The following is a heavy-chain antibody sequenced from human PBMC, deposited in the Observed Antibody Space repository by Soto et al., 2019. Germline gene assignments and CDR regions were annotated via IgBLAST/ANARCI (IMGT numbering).Heavy chain of an antibody. CDR2: IYYSGST. V-gene: IGHV4-39*01. CDR3: ARHRARNWFDP. CDR1: GGSISSSSYY. J-gene: IGHJ5*02. Sequence: SETLSLTCIVSGGSISSSSYYWGWIRQPPGKGLEWIGSIYYSGSTYYNPSLKSRVTISVDTSKNQFSLKLSSVTAADTADFYCARHRARNWFDPWGQGTLVTVPS. D-gene: IGHD6-6*01.